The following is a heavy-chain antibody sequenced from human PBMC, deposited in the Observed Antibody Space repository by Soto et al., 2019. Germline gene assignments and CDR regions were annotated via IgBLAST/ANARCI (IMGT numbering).Heavy chain of an antibody. D-gene: IGHD6-13*01. CDR1: GCTFSTYA. V-gene: IGHV3-23*01. CDR3: AKDRDSSSWYRGLDY. J-gene: IGHJ4*02. CDR2: ISGSGGTA. Sequence: GGSLRLSCAASGCTFSTYAMNWVRQAPGKGLEWVSVISGSGGTAYYADSVKGRFTISRDNSKNTLYLQMNSLRAEDTAVYYCAKDRDSSSWYRGLDYWGQGTLVTVAS.